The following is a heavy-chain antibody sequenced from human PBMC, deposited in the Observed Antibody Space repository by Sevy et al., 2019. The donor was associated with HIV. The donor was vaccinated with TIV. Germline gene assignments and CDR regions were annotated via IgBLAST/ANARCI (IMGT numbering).Heavy chain of an antibody. Sequence: GGSLRLSCAASGSTFSSYWMSWVRQAPGKGLEWVANIKQDGSEKYYVDSVKGRFTISRDNAKNSLYLQMNSLRAEDTAVYYCARDRGPSYWYYDSSGYSSIDYWGQGTLVTVSS. CDR3: ARDRGPSYWYYDSSGYSSIDY. J-gene: IGHJ4*02. CDR1: GSTFSSYW. V-gene: IGHV3-7*03. D-gene: IGHD3-22*01. CDR2: IKQDGSEK.